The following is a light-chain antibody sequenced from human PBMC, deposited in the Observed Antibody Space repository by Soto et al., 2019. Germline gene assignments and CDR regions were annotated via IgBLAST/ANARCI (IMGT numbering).Light chain of an antibody. V-gene: IGKV3-15*01. J-gene: IGKJ1*01. CDR2: GAS. CDR3: QQHNNWPPWT. Sequence: EIVMTQSPATLSVSPGERATLSCRASQSGSSNLAWYQQIPGQAPRLLMYGASTRATGIPDRFSGSGSGTEFTLTISSQQSEDFAVYYCQQHNNWPPWTFGQGTKVEIK. CDR1: QSGSSN.